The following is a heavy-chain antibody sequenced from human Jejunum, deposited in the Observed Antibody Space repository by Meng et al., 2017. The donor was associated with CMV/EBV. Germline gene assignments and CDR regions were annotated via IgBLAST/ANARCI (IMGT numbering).Heavy chain of an antibody. Sequence: GSVKSDSYYWRWIRQPPGKALEWIGYIHYGGSTNYNPSLKSRVTISVGTSKNRFSLRLTSVTAADTAVYYCARDLMTTITTGWFDPWGQGTLVTVSS. CDR2: IHYGGST. D-gene: IGHD4-11*01. V-gene: IGHV4-61*01. CDR1: GSVKSDSYY. J-gene: IGHJ5*02. CDR3: ARDLMTTITTGWFDP.